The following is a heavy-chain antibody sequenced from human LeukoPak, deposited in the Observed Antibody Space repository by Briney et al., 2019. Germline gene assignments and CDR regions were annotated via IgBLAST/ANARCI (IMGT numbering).Heavy chain of an antibody. J-gene: IGHJ4*02. V-gene: IGHV1-2*02. D-gene: IGHD6-19*01. CDR3: ARGSSGWYDY. CDR1: GYTFTGNY. CDR2: INPNSGGT. Sequence: ASVKVSCKASGYTFTGNYIHWVRQAPGQGLGWMGWINPNSGGTNYAQKFQGRVTMTSDTSTSTAYMELSSLTSDDTAVYYCARGSSGWYDYWGQGTLVTVSS.